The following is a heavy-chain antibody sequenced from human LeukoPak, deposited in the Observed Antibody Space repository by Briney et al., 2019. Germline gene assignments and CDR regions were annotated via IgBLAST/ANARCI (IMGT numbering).Heavy chain of an antibody. V-gene: IGHV4-31*03. Sequence: SETLSLTCTVSGVSMSSGGYYWSWVRQHPGKGLEWIGYIYYSGSTYYNPSLKSRGTVSVDTSKNQFYLKLSSVTAADTAVYYCARVNCSSSSCYDWSWFDPWGQGTLVTVSS. CDR3: ARVNCSSSSCYDWSWFDP. CDR1: GVSMSSGGYY. CDR2: IYYSGST. D-gene: IGHD2-2*01. J-gene: IGHJ5*02.